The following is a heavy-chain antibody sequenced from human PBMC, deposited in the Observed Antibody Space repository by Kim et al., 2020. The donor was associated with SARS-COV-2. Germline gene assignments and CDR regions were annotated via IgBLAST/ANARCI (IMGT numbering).Heavy chain of an antibody. CDR2: IRSKAYGGTT. Sequence: GGSLRLSCTASGFTFGDYAMSWVRQAPGKGLEWVGFIRSKAYGGTTEYAASVKGRFTISRDDSKSIAYLQMNSLKTEDTAVYYCTRVTAWYFDYWGQGTLVTVSS. D-gene: IGHD6-25*01. V-gene: IGHV3-49*04. J-gene: IGHJ4*02. CDR3: TRVTAWYFDY. CDR1: GFTFGDYA.